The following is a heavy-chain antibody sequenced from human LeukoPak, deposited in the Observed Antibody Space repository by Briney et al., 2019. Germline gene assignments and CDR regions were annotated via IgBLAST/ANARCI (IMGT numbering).Heavy chain of an antibody. Sequence: GGSLRLSCAASGFTFDNYAMHWVRQAPGKGLEWGSGISWNSGSIGYADSVKGRFTISRDNAKNSLYLQMNSLRAEDTALYYCAKDARRDYYDSSGYSYYFDYWGQGTLVTVSS. CDR3: AKDARRDYYDSSGYSYYFDY. J-gene: IGHJ4*02. D-gene: IGHD3-22*01. CDR2: ISWNSGSI. CDR1: GFTFDNYA. V-gene: IGHV3-9*01.